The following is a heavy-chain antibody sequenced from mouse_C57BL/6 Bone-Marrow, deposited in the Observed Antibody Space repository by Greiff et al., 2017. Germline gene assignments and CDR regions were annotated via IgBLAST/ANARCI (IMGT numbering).Heavy chain of an antibody. V-gene: IGHV1-82*01. J-gene: IGHJ4*01. CDR1: GYAFSSSW. CDR2: IYPGDGDT. Sequence: VQLQQSGPELVKPGASVKISCKASGYAFSSSWMNWVKQRPGKGLEWIGRIYPGDGDTNYNGKFKGKATLTADKSSSTAYMQLSSLTSEDSAVYFCARDGTTVVPDYWGQGTSVTVSS. D-gene: IGHD1-1*01. CDR3: ARDGTTVVPDY.